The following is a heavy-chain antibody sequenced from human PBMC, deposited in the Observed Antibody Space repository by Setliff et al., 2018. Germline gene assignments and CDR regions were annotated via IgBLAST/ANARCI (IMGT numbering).Heavy chain of an antibody. V-gene: IGHV1-69*05. CDR1: GATFSSYG. D-gene: IGHD3-22*01. J-gene: IGHJ4*02. CDR3: VREGVDSRSSTDYRYYMDV. CDR2: TIPIFGTT. Sequence: SVKVSCKASGATFSSYGISWVRQAPGQGLERMAGTIPIFGTTEYAQKFQGRLTIITDESTNTAFMQLSSLRSDDTAVYYCVREGVDSRSSTDYRYYMDVWGQGTLVTVSS.